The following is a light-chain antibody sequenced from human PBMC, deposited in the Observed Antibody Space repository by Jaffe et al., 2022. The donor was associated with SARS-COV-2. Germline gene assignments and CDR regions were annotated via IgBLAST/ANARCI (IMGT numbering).Light chain of an antibody. CDR3: QQYNNWPLT. CDR2: DAS. V-gene: IGKV3-15*01. CDR1: QSVNNN. J-gene: IGKJ4*01. Sequence: EIVLTQSPATVSVSPGERATLSCRASQSVNNNLAWYQQKPGQAPRLLIYDASTRATGIPARFSGTGSGTEFTLTISSLQSEDFAVYYCQQYNNWPLTFGGGTKVEIK.